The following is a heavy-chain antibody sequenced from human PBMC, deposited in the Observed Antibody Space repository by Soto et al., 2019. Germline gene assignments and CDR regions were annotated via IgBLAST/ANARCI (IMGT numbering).Heavy chain of an antibody. V-gene: IGHV1-18*01. J-gene: IGHJ3*02. CDR1: GYTFTSYG. D-gene: IGHD3-9*01. CDR2: ISAYNGNT. CDR3: ARDKGLTGYFHDAFDI. Sequence: ASVKVSCKASGYTFTSYGISWVRQAPGQGLEWMGWISAYNGNTNYAQKLQGRVTMTTDTSTSTAYMELRSLRSDDTAVYYCARDKGLTGYFHDAFDIWGQGTMVTVSS.